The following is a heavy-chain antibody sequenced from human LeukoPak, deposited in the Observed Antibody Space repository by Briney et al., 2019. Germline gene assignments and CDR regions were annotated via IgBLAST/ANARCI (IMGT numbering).Heavy chain of an antibody. V-gene: IGHV3-73*01. D-gene: IGHD6-13*01. Sequence: GGSLRLSCAASGLTFSGSAMHWVRQASGKGLEWVGRIRSKANSYATAYAASVKGRFTISRDDSKNTAYLQMNSLKTEDTAVYYCTSYIAAAGRLLDYWGQGTLVTVSS. CDR3: TSYIAAAGRLLDY. CDR1: GLTFSGSA. CDR2: IRSKANSYAT. J-gene: IGHJ4*02.